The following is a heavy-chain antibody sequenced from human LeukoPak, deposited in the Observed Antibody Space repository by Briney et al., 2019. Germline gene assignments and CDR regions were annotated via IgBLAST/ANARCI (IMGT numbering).Heavy chain of an antibody. CDR3: ARGLGFFDY. CDR1: GFTFSSYG. CDR2: LYSGGST. D-gene: IGHD3-3*01. Sequence: GGSLRLSCAASGFTFSSYGMHWVRQAPGKGLEWVSVLYSGGSTHYTDSVKGRFTISRDNSKNTLYLQMNSLRVEDTAVYFCARGLGFFDYWGRGTQVTVSS. V-gene: IGHV3-53*01. J-gene: IGHJ4*02.